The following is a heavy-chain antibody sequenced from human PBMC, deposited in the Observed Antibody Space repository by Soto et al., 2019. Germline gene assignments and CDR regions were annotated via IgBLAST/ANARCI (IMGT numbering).Heavy chain of an antibody. CDR3: AKVDGDLNYFDY. J-gene: IGHJ4*02. V-gene: IGHV3-30*18. Sequence: QVQLVESGEGVVKPGRSLRLSCAASGFTFSSYGMHWVRQAPGKGLEWVAVISYDGSNKYYADSVKGRFTISRDNSKNTLYLQMNSLRAEDTAVYYCAKVDGDLNYFDYWGQGTLVTVSS. CDR1: GFTFSSYG. D-gene: IGHD4-17*01. CDR2: ISYDGSNK.